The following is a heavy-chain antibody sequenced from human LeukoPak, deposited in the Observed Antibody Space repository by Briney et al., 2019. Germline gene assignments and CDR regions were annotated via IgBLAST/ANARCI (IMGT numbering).Heavy chain of an antibody. CDR1: GGSISSGDYY. V-gene: IGHV4-30-4*01. Sequence: PSETLSLTCTVSGGSISSGDYYWSWIRQPPGKGLEWIGYIYYSGSTYYNPSLKSRVTISVDTSKNQFSLKLSSVTAADTAVYYCARNCGGDCYCAFDIWGQGTMVTVSS. CDR2: IYYSGST. D-gene: IGHD2-21*02. CDR3: ARNCGGDCYCAFDI. J-gene: IGHJ3*02.